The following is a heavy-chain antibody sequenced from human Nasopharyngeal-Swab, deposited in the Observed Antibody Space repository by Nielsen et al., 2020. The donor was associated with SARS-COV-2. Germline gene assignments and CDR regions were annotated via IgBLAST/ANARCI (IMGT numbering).Heavy chain of an antibody. CDR2: IKQDGSEK. CDR3: ARQGVFVPAYFHQYYMDV. Sequence: ESLKISCAASGFRLSTYWMTLVRQAPGKGPEWVANIKQDGSEKYYVDSVKGRFTVSRDNPKNLLYLQVNSLRAEDTAVYYCARQGVFVPAYFHQYYMDVWGKGTTVTVSS. D-gene: IGHD3-16*02. J-gene: IGHJ6*03. V-gene: IGHV3-7*03. CDR1: GFRLSTYW.